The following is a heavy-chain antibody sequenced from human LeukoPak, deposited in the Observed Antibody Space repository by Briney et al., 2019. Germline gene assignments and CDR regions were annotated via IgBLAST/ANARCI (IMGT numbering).Heavy chain of an antibody. J-gene: IGHJ4*02. V-gene: IGHV1-46*01. Sequence: ASVKVSCKAFGYTFTSNYMHWVRQAPGQGPEWMGVISPSGGSTTYAQKFQGRVTLTRDMSTRTDYLELSSLRSDDTAVYYCARGARLRPVAGTPYWGQGTLVTVSS. D-gene: IGHD6-19*01. CDR3: ARGARLRPVAGTPY. CDR2: ISPSGGST. CDR1: GYTFTSNY.